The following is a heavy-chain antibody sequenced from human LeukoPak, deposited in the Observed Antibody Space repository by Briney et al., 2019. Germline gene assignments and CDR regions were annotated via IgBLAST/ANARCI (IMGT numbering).Heavy chain of an antibody. CDR2: ISSSSSYI. V-gene: IGHV3-21*01. CDR3: ARAPYGDLYYFDY. D-gene: IGHD4-17*01. CDR1: GFTFSSYS. J-gene: IGHJ4*02. Sequence: PGGSLRLSCAASGFTFSSYSMNWVRQAPGKGLEWVSSISSSSSYIYYADSVKGRFTISRDNAKNSLYLQMNSLRAEDSAVYYCARAPYGDLYYFDYWGQGTLVTVSS.